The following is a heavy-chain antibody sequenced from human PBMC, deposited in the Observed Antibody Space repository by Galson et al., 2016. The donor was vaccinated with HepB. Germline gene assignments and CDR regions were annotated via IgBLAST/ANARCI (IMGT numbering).Heavy chain of an antibody. J-gene: IGHJ4*02. Sequence: QSGAEVKKPGESLRISCKASGYDFTSHWIGWVRQMSGKGLEWMGIIYPGDLDTRYSPSFQGQVTISSDKSINTAYLQWSSLKASDTAMYYCATATTLDYFDYWGQGTLVTVSS. CDR1: GYDFTSHW. V-gene: IGHV5-51*01. D-gene: IGHD6-25*01. CDR2: IYPGDLDT. CDR3: ATATTLDYFDY.